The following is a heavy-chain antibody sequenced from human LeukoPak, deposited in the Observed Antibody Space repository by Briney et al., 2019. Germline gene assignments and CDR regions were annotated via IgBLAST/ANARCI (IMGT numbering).Heavy chain of an antibody. Sequence: GGSLRLSCAASGFTFRTSGMNWVRQAPGKGLEWVSYISSGGTTISYAQSVKGRFTITRDNAQNSLTLHMNTLRADDTAVYYCAKDGATNFDHWGQGTLVTVSP. CDR1: GFTFRTSG. J-gene: IGHJ4*02. D-gene: IGHD2-8*01. V-gene: IGHV3-48*01. CDR3: AKDGATNFDH. CDR2: ISSGGTTI.